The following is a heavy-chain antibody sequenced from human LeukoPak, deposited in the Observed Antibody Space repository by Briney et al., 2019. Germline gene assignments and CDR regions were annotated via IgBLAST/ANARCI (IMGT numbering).Heavy chain of an antibody. J-gene: IGHJ4*02. CDR1: GFTFSSYG. V-gene: IGHV3-30*03. CDR2: ISYDGSNK. Sequence: GGSLRLSCAASGFTFSSYGMHWVRQAPGKGLEWVAVISYDGSNKYYADSVKGRFTISRDNSKNTLYLQMNSLRAEDTAVYYCARDSLWLEIFHWGQGTLVTVSS. D-gene: IGHD3-10*01. CDR3: ARDSLWLEIFH.